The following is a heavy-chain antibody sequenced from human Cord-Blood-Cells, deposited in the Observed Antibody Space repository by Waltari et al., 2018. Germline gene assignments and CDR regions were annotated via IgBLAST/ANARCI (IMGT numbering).Heavy chain of an antibody. CDR2: ISYSGSP. CDR3: ARPGVVTANSWAFDI. D-gene: IGHD2-21*02. CDR1: GGSISSSSYY. V-gene: IGHV4-39*01. J-gene: IGHJ3*02. Sequence: QLQLQESGPGLVKPSETLSLTCTVSGGSISSSSYYWGWIRQPPGKGLEWIGSISYSGSPYYNPSLKSRVTISVDTSKNQFSLKLSSVTAADTAVYYCARPGVVTANSWAFDIWGQGTMVTVSS.